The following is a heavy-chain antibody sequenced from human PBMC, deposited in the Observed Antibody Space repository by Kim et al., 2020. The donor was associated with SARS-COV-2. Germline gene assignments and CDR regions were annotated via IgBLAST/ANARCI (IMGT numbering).Heavy chain of an antibody. J-gene: IGHJ4*02. CDR1: GFTFSDYY. CDR3: ARDHMVVVPAAMPLDY. Sequence: GGSLRLSCAASGFTFSDYYMSWIRQAPGKGLEWVSYISSSGSTIYYADSVKGRFTISRDNAKNSLYLQMNSLRAEDTAVYYCARDHMVVVPAAMPLDYWGQGTLVTVSS. D-gene: IGHD2-2*01. CDR2: ISSSGSTI. V-gene: IGHV3-11*01.